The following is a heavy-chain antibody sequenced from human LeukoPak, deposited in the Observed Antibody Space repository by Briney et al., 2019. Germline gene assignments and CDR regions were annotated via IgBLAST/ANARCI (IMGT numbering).Heavy chain of an antibody. V-gene: IGHV4-34*01. CDR2: INHSGRT. CDR1: GGSFSGFY. Sequence: KPSETLSLTCAVYGGSFSGFYWSWIRQPPGKGLEWIGEINHSGRTNYNPSLKSRATISVDTSKNQFSLKLSSVTAADTAVYYCARDHGPYSSSWFDPWGQGTLVTVSS. D-gene: IGHD6-13*01. CDR3: ARDHGPYSSSWFDP. J-gene: IGHJ5*02.